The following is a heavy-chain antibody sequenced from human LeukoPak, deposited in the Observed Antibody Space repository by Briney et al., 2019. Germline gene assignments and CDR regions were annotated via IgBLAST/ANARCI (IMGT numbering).Heavy chain of an antibody. V-gene: IGHV3-33*01. CDR2: IWYDGSNK. CDR1: GFTFSSYV. Sequence: PGRSLRLSCAASGFTFSSYVMHWVRQAPGKGLEWVAVIWYDGSNKYYADSVKGRFTISRDNSKNTLYLQMNSLRAEDTAVYYCARAPLRVDYFDYWGQGTLVTVSS. J-gene: IGHJ4*02. CDR3: ARAPLRVDYFDY. D-gene: IGHD3-3*01.